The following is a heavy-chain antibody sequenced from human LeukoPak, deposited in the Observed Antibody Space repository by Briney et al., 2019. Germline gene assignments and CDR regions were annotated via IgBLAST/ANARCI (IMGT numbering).Heavy chain of an antibody. Sequence: GETLKISCQGSGYSFTSYWISWGRQMPGKGLEWMGRIDPSDSYTNYSPSFQGHVTISADKSISTAYLQWSSLKASDTAMYYCARQAPPKQGRIVVVPAAITYYYYYGMDVWGKGTTVTVSS. D-gene: IGHD2-2*01. CDR2: IDPSDSYT. J-gene: IGHJ6*04. V-gene: IGHV5-10-1*01. CDR1: GYSFTSYW. CDR3: ARQAPPKQGRIVVVPAAITYYYYYGMDV.